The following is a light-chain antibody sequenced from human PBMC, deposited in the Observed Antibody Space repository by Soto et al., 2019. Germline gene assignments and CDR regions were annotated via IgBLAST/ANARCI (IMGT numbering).Light chain of an antibody. CDR2: GAS. V-gene: IGKV3-15*01. Sequence: ELVMTQSPATLSLSPGERATLSCRASQSVSSNLAWYQQKTGQAPRLLIYGASTRATGIPDRFSGSGSGTELTLTISRLQSEDFAVYYCQKYNNWPQTCGQGTKVDIK. CDR1: QSVSSN. J-gene: IGKJ1*01. CDR3: QKYNNWPQT.